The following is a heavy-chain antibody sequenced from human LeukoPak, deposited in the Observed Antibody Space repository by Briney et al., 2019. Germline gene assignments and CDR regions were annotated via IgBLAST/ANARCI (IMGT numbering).Heavy chain of an antibody. D-gene: IGHD3-10*01. CDR1: GGSISSYY. V-gene: IGHV4-4*07. CDR3: ARMFQITMGGYAGYYFDY. Sequence: PSETLSLTCTVSGGSISSYYWSWIRQPAGKGLEWIGRIYTSGSTNYNPSLKSRVTMSVDTSKNQFSLKLSSVTAADTAVYYCARMFQITMGGYAGYYFDYWGQGTLVTVSS. CDR2: IYTSGST. J-gene: IGHJ4*02.